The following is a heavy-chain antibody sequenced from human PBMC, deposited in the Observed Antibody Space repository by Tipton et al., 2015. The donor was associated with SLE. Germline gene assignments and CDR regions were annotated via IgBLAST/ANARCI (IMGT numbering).Heavy chain of an antibody. D-gene: IGHD3-10*01. CDR2: INHSGST. CDR1: GGSFSGYY. J-gene: IGHJ6*03. V-gene: IGHV4-34*01. CDR3: ARQGPLWYYYYYMDV. Sequence: TLSLTCAVYGGSFSGYYWSWIRQPPGKGLEWIGEINHSGSTNYNPSLKSRVTISVDTSKNQFSLKLSSVTAADTAVYYCARQGPLWYYYYYMDVWGKGTPVTVSS.